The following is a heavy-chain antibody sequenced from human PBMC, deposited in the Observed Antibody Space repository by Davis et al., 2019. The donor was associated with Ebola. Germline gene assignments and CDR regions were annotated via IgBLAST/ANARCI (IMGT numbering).Heavy chain of an antibody. CDR3: ARDLSSSGPAPRNWFDP. CDR1: GYTFTSYA. V-gene: IGHV1-69*13. D-gene: IGHD2/OR15-2a*01. J-gene: IGHJ5*02. Sequence: SVKVSCKASGYTFTSYAISWVRQAPGQGLEWMGGIIPIFGTANYAQKFQGRVTITADESTSTAYMELSSLRSEDTAVYYCARDLSSSGPAPRNWFDPWGQGTLVTVSS. CDR2: IIPIFGTA.